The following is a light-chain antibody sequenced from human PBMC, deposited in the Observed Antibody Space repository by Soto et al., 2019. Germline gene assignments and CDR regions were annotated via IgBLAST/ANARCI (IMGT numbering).Light chain of an antibody. CDR3: QQYNKWPYT. J-gene: IGKJ2*01. CDR2: GTS. Sequence: EIVMTQSPVALSVSPGESAALSCRASQSVGRNFAWYQQRPGQAPRVLIYGTSTSATGVPARFSGSGSGTDFTLTISSLQSEDFAVYYCQQYNKWPYTFGQGTRLELK. V-gene: IGKV3-15*01. CDR1: QSVGRN.